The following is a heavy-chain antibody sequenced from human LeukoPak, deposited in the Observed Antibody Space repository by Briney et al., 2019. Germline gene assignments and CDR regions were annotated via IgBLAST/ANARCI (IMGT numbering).Heavy chain of an antibody. D-gene: IGHD3-16*02. CDR2: ISSSSSYI. J-gene: IGHJ4*02. CDR3: ARDYDYVWGSYRSFDY. V-gene: IGHV3-21*01. Sequence: GGTLRLSCAASGFTFSSYSMNWVRQAPGKGLEWVSSISSSSSYIYYADSVKGRFTISRDNAKSSLYLQMNSLRAEDTAVYYCARDYDYVWGSYRSFDYWGQGTLVTVSS. CDR1: GFTFSSYS.